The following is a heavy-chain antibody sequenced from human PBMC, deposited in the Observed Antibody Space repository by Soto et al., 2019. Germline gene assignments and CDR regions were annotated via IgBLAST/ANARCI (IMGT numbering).Heavy chain of an antibody. V-gene: IGHV1-2*04. CDR3: AIGYCSSTSCSADNWFDP. D-gene: IGHD2-2*01. CDR1: GYTFTGYY. CDR2: INPNSGGT. J-gene: IGHJ5*02. Sequence: QVQLVQSGAEVKKPGASVKVSCKASGYTFTGYYMHWVRQAPGQGLEWMGWINPNSGGTNYAQKFQGWVTMTRETSISTAYRELSRLRSDDTAVYYCAIGYCSSTSCSADNWFDPWGQGTLVTVSS.